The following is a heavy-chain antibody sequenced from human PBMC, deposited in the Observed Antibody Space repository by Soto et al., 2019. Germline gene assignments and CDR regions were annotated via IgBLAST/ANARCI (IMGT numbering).Heavy chain of an antibody. CDR3: ARRGIAAAGIGYYYGMDV. V-gene: IGHV5-51*01. J-gene: IGHJ6*02. CDR1: GYSFTSYW. CDR2: IYPGDSDT. Sequence: PGESLKISCKGSGYSFTSYWIGWVRQMPGKGLEWMGIIYPGDSDTRYSPSFQGQVTISADKSISTAYLQWSSLKASDTAMYYCARRGIAAAGIGYYYGMDVWGQGTTVTVSS. D-gene: IGHD6-13*01.